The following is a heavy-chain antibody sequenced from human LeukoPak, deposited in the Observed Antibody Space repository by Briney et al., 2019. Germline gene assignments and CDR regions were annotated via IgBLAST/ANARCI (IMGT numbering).Heavy chain of an antibody. CDR3: ARVSYSGSYYNWFDP. V-gene: IGHV1-2*02. D-gene: IGHD1-26*01. CDR1: GYAFTGYY. J-gene: IGHJ5*02. Sequence: SVKVSCKASGYAFTGYYMHWVRQAPGQALEWMGWITPNSGGTNYAQKFQGRVTMTRDTSISTAYMELSRLRSDDTAVYYCARVSYSGSYYNWFDPWGEGTLVTVSS. CDR2: ITPNSGGT.